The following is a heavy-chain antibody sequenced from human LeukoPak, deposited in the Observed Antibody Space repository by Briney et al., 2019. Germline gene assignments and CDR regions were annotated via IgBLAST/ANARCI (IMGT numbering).Heavy chain of an antibody. D-gene: IGHD2-2*02. Sequence: ASVKVSCKASGYTLTSYGISWVRQAPGQGLEWMGWISAYNGNTNYAQKFQGRVTITTDESTSTAYMELSSLRSEDTAVYYCARDIEGRYCSSTSCYTPYWYFDLWSRGTLVTVSS. CDR1: GYTLTSYG. J-gene: IGHJ2*01. V-gene: IGHV1-18*01. CDR2: ISAYNGNT. CDR3: ARDIEGRYCSSTSCYTPYWYFDL.